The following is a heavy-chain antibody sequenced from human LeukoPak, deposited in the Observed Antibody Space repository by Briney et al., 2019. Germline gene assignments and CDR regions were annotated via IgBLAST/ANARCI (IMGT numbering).Heavy chain of an antibody. CDR1: GGSISSYY. J-gene: IGHJ6*03. Sequence: SETLSLTCTVSGGSISSYYWSWIRQPAGKGLEWIGRIDTSGNTNYKPSLKSRVTMSVDTSKKQFSLKLSSVTAADTAVYYCARVSAIFGVVKRENYYMDVWGKGTTVTVSS. D-gene: IGHD3-3*01. CDR3: ARVSAIFGVVKRENYYMDV. V-gene: IGHV4-4*07. CDR2: IDTSGNT.